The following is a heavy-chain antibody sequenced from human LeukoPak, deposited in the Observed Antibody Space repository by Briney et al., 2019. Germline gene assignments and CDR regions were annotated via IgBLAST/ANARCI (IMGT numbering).Heavy chain of an antibody. CDR2: IWYDGSNK. Sequence: GRSLRLSCAASGFTFSSYGMHWVRQAPGKGLEWVAVIWYDGSNKYYADSVKGRLTISRDNSKNTLYLQMNSLRAEDTAVYYCARDLDYYGSGSSPPLCYWGQGTLVTVSS. J-gene: IGHJ4*02. CDR3: ARDLDYYGSGSSPPLCY. D-gene: IGHD3-10*01. V-gene: IGHV3-33*01. CDR1: GFTFSSYG.